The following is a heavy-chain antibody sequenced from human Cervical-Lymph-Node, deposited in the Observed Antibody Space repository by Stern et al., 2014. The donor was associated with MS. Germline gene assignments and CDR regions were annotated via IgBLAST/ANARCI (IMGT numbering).Heavy chain of an antibody. CDR2: INSDGTSI. V-gene: IGHV3-74*01. CDR3: ARELEYTNSADYNYYGLYV. D-gene: IGHD6-6*01. CDR1: DFTFSSYW. J-gene: IGHJ6*02. Sequence: EVQLVESGGGLVQPGGSLRLSCAASDFTFSSYWMHWVRQVPGKGLVWVSRINSDGTSISYADSVKGRCTISRDNAKNTLFLQMNSLRAEDTAVYYCARELEYTNSADYNYYGLYVWGQGTTVTVSS.